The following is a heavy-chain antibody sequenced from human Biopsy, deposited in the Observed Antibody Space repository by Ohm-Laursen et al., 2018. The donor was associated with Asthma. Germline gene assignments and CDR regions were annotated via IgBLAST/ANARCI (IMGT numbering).Heavy chain of an antibody. CDR2: ISYGGKT. Sequence: SQTLSFTCTVSGGSMTPTSHYWDWIRQAPGKGLEWIGYISYGGKTSYNPSLKNRVTISRDTSKNLFSLRLTSVTAADTAVYFSARRITIFGVVQKDHGMDAWGQGTTVIVSS. V-gene: IGHV4-39*01. D-gene: IGHD3-3*01. CDR3: ARRITIFGVVQKDHGMDA. J-gene: IGHJ6*02. CDR1: GGSMTPTSHY.